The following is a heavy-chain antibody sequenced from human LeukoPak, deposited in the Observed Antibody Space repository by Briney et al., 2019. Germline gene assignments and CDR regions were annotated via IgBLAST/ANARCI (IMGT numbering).Heavy chain of an antibody. J-gene: IGHJ4*02. CDR1: GFTFSSYS. V-gene: IGHV3-21*01. Sequence: GGSLRLSCAASGFTFSSYSMNWVRQAPGKGLEWVSSISSSSSYIYYADSVKGRFTISRDNAKNSLYLQMNSLRAEDTAIYYCARVTNGGYDSGNFDYWGQGTLVTVSS. CDR2: ISSSSSYI. CDR3: ARVTNGGYDSGNFDY. D-gene: IGHD5-12*01.